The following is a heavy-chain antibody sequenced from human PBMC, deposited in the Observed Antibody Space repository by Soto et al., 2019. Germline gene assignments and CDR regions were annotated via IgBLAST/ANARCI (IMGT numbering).Heavy chain of an antibody. V-gene: IGHV4-59*08. CDR2: IDSNGGT. CDR1: YDSSNSYK. D-gene: IGHD3-10*01. CDR3: VRQGFGRLHGLVDV. J-gene: IGHJ6*02. Sequence: QVQLQESGPGLVKPSETLSLTCTVSYDSSNSYKWRWIRQPPGRRLEWIGYIDSNGGTSYNPSLQSRVTISIDTSTKQFSLKLSSVTAADTAVYYCVRQGFGRLHGLVDVWGQGTTVTVSS.